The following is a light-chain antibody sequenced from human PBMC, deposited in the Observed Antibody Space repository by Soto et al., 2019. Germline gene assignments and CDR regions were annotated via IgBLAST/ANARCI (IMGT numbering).Light chain of an antibody. V-gene: IGKV3-15*01. J-gene: IGKJ1*01. CDR3: QQYGNSPQT. Sequence: EIVMTQSPATLSVSPGERATLSCRASQSVRSNLAWYQQKPGQAPRLVLYDASTRATGIPARFSGSGSGTDFTLTISRLEPEDFAVYYCQQYGNSPQTFGQGTKVEIK. CDR1: QSVRSN. CDR2: DAS.